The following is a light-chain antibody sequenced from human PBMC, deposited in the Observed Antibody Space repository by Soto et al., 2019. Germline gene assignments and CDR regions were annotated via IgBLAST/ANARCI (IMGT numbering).Light chain of an antibody. CDR2: DAS. CDR3: QQRRNCPLT. V-gene: IGKV3-11*01. J-gene: IGKJ4*01. CDR1: QSVSTY. Sequence: ETVLTQSPATLSLSPGERATISCRASQSVSTYLAWYQQKPGQAPMLLIYDASNRATGIPARFSGSASGTDCTLTISSLEPEELAVYYFQQRRNCPLTFGGGNKVEIK.